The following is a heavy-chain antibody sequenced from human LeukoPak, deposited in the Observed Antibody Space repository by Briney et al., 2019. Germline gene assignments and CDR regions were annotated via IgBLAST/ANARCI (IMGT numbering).Heavy chain of an antibody. V-gene: IGHV4-39*06. J-gene: IGHJ3*02. Sequence: AVTLSLTCTVSGSSISSSSYYWGWIRQPPGKGLEWIGSIDCNGSTYYNPSLKSRVTISVEMSKNQFTLKLSSVTTADTAVYYCARYYYENSGSIYAIDIWGQGTTVTVSS. CDR2: IDCNGST. D-gene: IGHD3-22*01. CDR1: GSSISSSSYY. CDR3: ARYYYENSGSIYAIDI.